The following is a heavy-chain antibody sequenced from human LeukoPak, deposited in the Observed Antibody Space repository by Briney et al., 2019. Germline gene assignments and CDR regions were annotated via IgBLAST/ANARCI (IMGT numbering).Heavy chain of an antibody. V-gene: IGHV3-23*01. CDR2: ISGSGGST. J-gene: IGHJ4*02. CDR3: AKYYDFWSGYLYYFDY. CDR1: GFTFSSYA. D-gene: IGHD3-3*01. Sequence: PGGSLRLSCAASGFTFSSYAMSWVRQAPGKGLEWVSAISGSGGSTYYADSVKGRFTISRDNSKNTLYLQMNSLRAEDTAVYYCAKYYDFWSGYLYYFDYWGQGTLLTVSS.